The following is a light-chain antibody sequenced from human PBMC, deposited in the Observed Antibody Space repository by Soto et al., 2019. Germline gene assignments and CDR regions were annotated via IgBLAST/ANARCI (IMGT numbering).Light chain of an antibody. CDR2: RNS. J-gene: IGLJ1*01. CDR3: AAWDDSLSGDV. V-gene: IGLV1-47*01. CDR1: SSNIESNY. Sequence: QSVLTQPPSASGTPGQKVTISCSGSSSNIESNYVYWYQHLPGTAPKLLIYRNSQRPSGVPDRFSGSKSGTSASLAISGLRSEDEADYYCAAWDDSLSGDVFGPGTKLTVL.